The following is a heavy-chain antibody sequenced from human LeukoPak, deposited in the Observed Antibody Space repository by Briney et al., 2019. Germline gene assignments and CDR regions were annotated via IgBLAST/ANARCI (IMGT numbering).Heavy chain of an antibody. CDR1: GFTFSSYE. CDR2: ISSSGSTI. CDR3: ARHGMSAFDI. Sequence: PAGSLRLSCAASGFTFSSYEMNWVRQAPGKGLEWVSYISSSGSTIYYADSVKGRFTISRDNAKNSLYLQMNSLRAEDTAVYYCARHGMSAFDIWGQGTMVTVSS. J-gene: IGHJ3*02. V-gene: IGHV3-48*03.